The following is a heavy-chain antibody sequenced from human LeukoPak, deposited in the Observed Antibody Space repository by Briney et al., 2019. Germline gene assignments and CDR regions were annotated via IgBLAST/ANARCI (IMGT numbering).Heavy chain of an antibody. CDR1: GFTVSSNY. D-gene: IGHD6-13*01. V-gene: IGHV3-53*01. CDR3: AKVGGSSSWYGSSYMDV. Sequence: GGSLRLSCAASGFTVSSNYMSWVRQAPGKGLEWVSLIYSGGSTYYADSVKGRFTISRDNSKNTPYLQMNSLRAEDTAVYYCAKVGGSSSWYGSSYMDVWGKGTTVTVSS. J-gene: IGHJ6*03. CDR2: IYSGGST.